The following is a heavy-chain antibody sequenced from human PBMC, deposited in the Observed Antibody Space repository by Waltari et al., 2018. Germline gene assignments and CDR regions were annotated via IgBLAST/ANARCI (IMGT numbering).Heavy chain of an antibody. CDR3: ARMVATVPEYYFDY. V-gene: IGHV4-38-2*01. D-gene: IGHD5-12*01. Sequence: QVQLQESGPGLVKPSETLSLTCAVSGYSISSGYYWGWIRQPPGKGLEWIGSIYHSGSTYYNPSLKSRVTISVDTSKNQFSLKLSSVTAADTAVYYCARMVATVPEYYFDYWGQGTLVTVSS. J-gene: IGHJ4*02. CDR1: GYSISSGYY. CDR2: IYHSGST.